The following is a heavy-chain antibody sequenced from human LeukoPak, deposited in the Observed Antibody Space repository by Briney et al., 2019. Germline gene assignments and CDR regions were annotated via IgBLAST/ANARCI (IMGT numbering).Heavy chain of an antibody. D-gene: IGHD3-22*01. CDR3: ARDNYDSSGYYLDY. V-gene: IGHV4-59*01. CDR2: IYYSGST. Sequence: SETLSLTCTVSGGSISSYYWSWIRQPPGKGLQWMRYIYYSGSTNYNPSLKSRVTISVDTSKNQFSLKLSSVTAADTAVYYCARDNYDSSGYYLDYWGQGTLVTVSS. CDR1: GGSISSYY. J-gene: IGHJ4*02.